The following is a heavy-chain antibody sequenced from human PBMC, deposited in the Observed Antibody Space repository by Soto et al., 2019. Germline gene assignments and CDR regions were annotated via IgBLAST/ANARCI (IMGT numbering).Heavy chain of an antibody. J-gene: IGHJ4*02. CDR1: GFTFSSYT. D-gene: IGHD4-4*01. Sequence: EVQLVESGGGLVKPGGSLRLSCAASGFTFSSYTLNWVRQAPGKGLEWVSSMSSGSSYIYSADSLKGRFTVSRDNAKTSLYLQMNCPRAEDTAVYYCARFVELQSWLDYGGQGTLVPVTS. V-gene: IGHV3-21*01. CDR2: MSSGSSYI. CDR3: ARFVELQSWLDY.